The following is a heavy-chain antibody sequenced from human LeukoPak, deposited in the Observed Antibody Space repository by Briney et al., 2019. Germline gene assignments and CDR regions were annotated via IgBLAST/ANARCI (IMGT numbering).Heavy chain of an antibody. Sequence: GGSLRLSCAASGFTFDDYGMSWVRQAPGKGLEWVSGINWNGGSTGYADSVKGRFTISRDNAKNSLYLQMNSLRAEDTALYYCARCPVTTNYYYYYYMDVWGKGTTVTVSS. J-gene: IGHJ6*03. CDR3: ARCPVTTNYYYYYYMDV. V-gene: IGHV3-20*04. CDR2: INWNGGST. D-gene: IGHD4-17*01. CDR1: GFTFDDYG.